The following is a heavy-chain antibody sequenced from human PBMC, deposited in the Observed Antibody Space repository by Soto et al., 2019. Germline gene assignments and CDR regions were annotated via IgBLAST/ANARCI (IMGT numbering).Heavy chain of an antibody. D-gene: IGHD5-18*01. V-gene: IGHV1-18*01. Sequence: ASVKVSCKASGYTFTSYGISWVQQAPGQGLEWMGWISAYNGNTNYAQKLQGRVTMTTDTSTSTAYMELRSLRSDDTAVYYCARDRIQLWLEDYYYGMDVWGQGTTVTVSS. CDR1: GYTFTSYG. J-gene: IGHJ6*02. CDR3: ARDRIQLWLEDYYYGMDV. CDR2: ISAYNGNT.